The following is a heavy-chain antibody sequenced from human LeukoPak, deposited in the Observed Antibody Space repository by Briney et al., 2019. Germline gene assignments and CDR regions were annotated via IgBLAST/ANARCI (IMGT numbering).Heavy chain of an antibody. Sequence: SETLSLTCAVYGGSFSGYYGSWIRQPPGKGLEWIGEINHSGSTNYNPSLKSRVTISVDTSKNQFSLKLSSVTAADTAVYYCARARPFDPWGQGTLVTVSS. CDR2: INHSGST. J-gene: IGHJ5*02. CDR1: GGSFSGYY. CDR3: ARARPFDP. V-gene: IGHV4-34*01.